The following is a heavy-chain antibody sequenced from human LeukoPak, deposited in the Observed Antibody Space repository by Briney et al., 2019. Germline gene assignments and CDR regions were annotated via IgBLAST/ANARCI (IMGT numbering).Heavy chain of an antibody. CDR1: GYTVSSNY. CDR3: ARYITKMAGGRGFDY. J-gene: IGHJ4*02. Sequence: GGSLRLSCAASGYTVSSNYMTWVRQAPGKGLEWVSLIYSDGTTYYADSVKGRFTISRDNSKNTLYLQMSSLRVEDTAVYYCARYITKMAGGRGFDYWGQGTLVTVSS. CDR2: IYSDGTT. D-gene: IGHD6-19*01. V-gene: IGHV3-53*01.